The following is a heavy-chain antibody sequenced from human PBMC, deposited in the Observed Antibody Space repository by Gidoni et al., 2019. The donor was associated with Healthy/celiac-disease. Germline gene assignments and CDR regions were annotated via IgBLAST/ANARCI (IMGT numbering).Heavy chain of an antibody. V-gene: IGHV3-20*04. Sequence: EVQLVESGGGVVRPGGYLRLSCASSGFTFDDYGMSWVRQAPGKGLEWVCGINGKGGSTGYADSVKGRFTISRDNAKNALYLQMNSLRAEDTALYYCARERGSGWSDYWGQGTLVTVSS. D-gene: IGHD6-19*01. CDR2: INGKGGST. CDR3: ARERGSGWSDY. CDR1: GFTFDDYG. J-gene: IGHJ4*02.